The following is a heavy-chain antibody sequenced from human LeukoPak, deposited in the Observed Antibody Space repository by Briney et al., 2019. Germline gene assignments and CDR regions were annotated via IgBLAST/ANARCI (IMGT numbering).Heavy chain of an antibody. CDR1: GYSFTSYW. J-gene: IGHJ4*02. Sequence: GESLKISCKGSGYSFTSYWIGWVRQMPGKGLEWMGIIYPGDSDTRYSPSFQGQVTISADKSISTAYLQWSSLKASDTAMYYCARRGVGATNWRYYFDYWGQGTLVTVSS. CDR2: IYPGDSDT. V-gene: IGHV5-51*01. D-gene: IGHD1-26*01. CDR3: ARRGVGATNWRYYFDY.